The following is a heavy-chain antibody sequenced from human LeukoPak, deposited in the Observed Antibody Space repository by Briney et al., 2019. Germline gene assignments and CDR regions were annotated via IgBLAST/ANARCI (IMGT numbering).Heavy chain of an antibody. D-gene: IGHD2-15*01. J-gene: IGHJ5*02. CDR3: ARGYRAVVAAYNWFDP. V-gene: IGHV4-34*01. CDR1: GGSFSGYY. Sequence: PSETLSLTCAAYGGSFSGYYWSWIRQPPGKGLEWIGEINHSGSTNYNPSLKSRVTISVDTSKNQFSLKLSSVTAADTAVYYCARGYRAVVAAYNWFDPWGQGTLVTVSS. CDR2: INHSGST.